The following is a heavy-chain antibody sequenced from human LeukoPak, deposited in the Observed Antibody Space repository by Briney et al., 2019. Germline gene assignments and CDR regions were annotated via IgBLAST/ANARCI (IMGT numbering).Heavy chain of an antibody. D-gene: IGHD3-10*01. J-gene: IGHJ4*02. CDR2: IKQDGSEK. CDR1: GFTFSSYW. V-gene: IGHV3-7*01. CDR3: ASIVEEFGELLYDY. Sequence: GGSLRLSCAVSGFTFSSYWMSWVRQAPGRGLEWVANIKQDGSEKYYVDSVKGRFTISRGNTKNSLYLQMNSLRAEDTAVYYCASIVEEFGELLYDYWGQGTLVTVSS.